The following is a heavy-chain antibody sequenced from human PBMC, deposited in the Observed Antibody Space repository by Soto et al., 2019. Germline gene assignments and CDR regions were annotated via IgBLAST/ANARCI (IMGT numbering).Heavy chain of an antibody. V-gene: IGHV5-51*03. CDR3: ARANYDILTGYCFDI. CDR2: IYPGDSDT. D-gene: IGHD3-9*01. CDR1: GYSFTSYW. J-gene: IGHJ3*02. Sequence: EVQLVQSGAEVKKPGESLKISCKGSGYSFTSYWIGWVRQMPGKGLEWMGIIYPGDSDTRYSPSFQGQVTILADKSISTAYLQWSSLKASDTAMYYCARANYDILTGYCFDIWGQGTMVTVSS.